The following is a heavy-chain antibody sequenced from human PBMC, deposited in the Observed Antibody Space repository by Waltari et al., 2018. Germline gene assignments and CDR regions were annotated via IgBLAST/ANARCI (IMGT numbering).Heavy chain of an antibody. V-gene: IGHV1-69*13. CDR1: GGTFSSYA. Sequence: QVQLVQSGAEVKKPGSSVKVSCKASGGTFSSYAISWVRQAPGQGLEWMGGIIPIFGTANYAQKCQGRVTITADESTSTAYMELRSLRSEDTAVYYCARDRGNIVATQGIWFDPWGQGTLVTVSS. J-gene: IGHJ5*02. D-gene: IGHD5-12*01. CDR2: IIPIFGTA. CDR3: ARDRGNIVATQGIWFDP.